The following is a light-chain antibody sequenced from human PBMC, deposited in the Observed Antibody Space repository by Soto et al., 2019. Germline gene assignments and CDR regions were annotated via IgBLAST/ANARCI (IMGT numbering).Light chain of an antibody. CDR2: GAS. J-gene: IGKJ3*01. CDR1: QSVSSN. V-gene: IGKV3-15*01. CDR3: QQYNNWPLT. Sequence: EIVMTQSPATLSVSPGERATLSCRASQSVSSNLAWYQQKPGQAPRLLIYGASPRATGIPARFSGSGSGTEVTLTISSLQSEDFAVYYCQQYNNWPLTFGPGTKVDIK.